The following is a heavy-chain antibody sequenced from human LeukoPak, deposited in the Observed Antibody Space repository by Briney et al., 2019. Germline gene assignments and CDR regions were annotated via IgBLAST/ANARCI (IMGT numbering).Heavy chain of an antibody. J-gene: IGHJ4*02. CDR1: GVSFKDFD. V-gene: IGHV3-73*01. CDR2: IKTRSESSDT. Sequence: PGGSLRLSCVASGVSFKDFDVHWVRQAPGEGLEWVGRIKTRSESSDTAYGASVKGWFTISRDDSKNTAFLQMDSLRTKDTDVYDCARPDCNSFKRFSFASWGQGILVTPSP. D-gene: IGHD2/OR15-2a*01. CDR3: ARPDCNSFKRFSFAS.